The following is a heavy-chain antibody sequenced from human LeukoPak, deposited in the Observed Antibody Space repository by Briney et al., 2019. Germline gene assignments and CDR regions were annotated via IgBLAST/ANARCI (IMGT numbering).Heavy chain of an antibody. D-gene: IGHD1-26*01. Sequence: PGRXLRLSCAASGFTFDDYAMHWVRQAPGKGLEGVSGISWNSGRIGYADSVNGRFTISRDNATTSLYLQMNSLRAEDMALYYCAKAYGSGSGTFDAFDIWGQGTMVTVSS. CDR3: AKAYGSGSGTFDAFDI. CDR2: ISWNSGRI. CDR1: GFTFDDYA. V-gene: IGHV3-9*03. J-gene: IGHJ3*02.